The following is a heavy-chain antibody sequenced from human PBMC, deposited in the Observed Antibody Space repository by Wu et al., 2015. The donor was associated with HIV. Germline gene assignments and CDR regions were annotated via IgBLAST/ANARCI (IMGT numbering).Heavy chain of an antibody. V-gene: IGHV1-69*13. D-gene: IGHD6-13*01. J-gene: IGHJ6*02. Sequence: QVQLVQSGAEVKKPGSSVKVSCKASGGTFSSYAISWVRQAPGQGLEWMGRIIPIFGTANYAQKFQGRVTITADESTSTAYMELSSLRSEDTAVYYCATSSSWYGTKGKDYYYYGMDVWGQGTTVTVSS. CDR2: IIPIFGTA. CDR1: GGTFSSYA. CDR3: ATSSSWYGTKGKDYYYYGMDV.